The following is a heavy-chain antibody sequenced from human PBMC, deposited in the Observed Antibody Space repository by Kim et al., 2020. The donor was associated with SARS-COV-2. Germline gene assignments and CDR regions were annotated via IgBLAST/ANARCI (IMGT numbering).Heavy chain of an antibody. CDR1: GFTFSNYE. D-gene: IGHD1-1*01. CDR2: ISSSGSTL. V-gene: IGHV3-48*03. CDR3: ARKLQHYGMDV. J-gene: IGHJ6*02. Sequence: GGSLRLSCAASGFTFSNYELNWVRQAPGKGLEWVSYISSSGSTLYYADSVKGRFTISRDNAKNSLYLQMNSLRAEDTAVYYCARKLQHYGMDVWGQGTTVTVSS.